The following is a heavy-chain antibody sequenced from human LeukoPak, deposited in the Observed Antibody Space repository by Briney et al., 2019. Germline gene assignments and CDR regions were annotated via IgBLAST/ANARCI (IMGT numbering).Heavy chain of an antibody. CDR2: IGGSGSST. V-gene: IGHV3-23*01. CDR3: AKSRLTPHP. CDR1: GFTFSNSD. D-gene: IGHD1-14*01. Sequence: SGGSLRLSCAASGFTFSNSDMSWVRQAPGKGLEWVSAIGGSGSSTFYADSVKGRFTVSRDNSKNTLYLQMSCLRAEDTAVYYCAKSRLTPHPWGQGTLVTVSS. J-gene: IGHJ5*02.